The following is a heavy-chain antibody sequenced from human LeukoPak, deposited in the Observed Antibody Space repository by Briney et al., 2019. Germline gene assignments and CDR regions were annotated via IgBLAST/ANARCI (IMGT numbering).Heavy chain of an antibody. Sequence: GGSLRLSCAASGFTFDDSAMSWVRQAPGKGLEWVSGINWNGGSTGYVDSVKGRFTISRDNAKNSLFLQMNSLRAEDTAMYYCVRSDWFDNWGQGTLVTVSS. V-gene: IGHV3-20*04. J-gene: IGHJ5*02. CDR2: INWNGGST. CDR3: VRSDWFDN. CDR1: GFTFDDSA.